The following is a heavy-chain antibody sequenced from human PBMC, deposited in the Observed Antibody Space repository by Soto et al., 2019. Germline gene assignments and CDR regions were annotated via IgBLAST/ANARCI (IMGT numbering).Heavy chain of an antibody. CDR1: GYSFTRYW. CDR3: ARLHHGRPVDY. Sequence: WESLRISCTGSGYSFTRYWIGWVRQMPGKGLEWMGIIYPGDSDTRYSPSFQGQVTISADKSISTAYLQWSSLKASDTAMYYCARLHHGRPVDYWGQGTLVTAPQ. CDR2: IYPGDSDT. J-gene: IGHJ4*02. V-gene: IGHV5-51*01.